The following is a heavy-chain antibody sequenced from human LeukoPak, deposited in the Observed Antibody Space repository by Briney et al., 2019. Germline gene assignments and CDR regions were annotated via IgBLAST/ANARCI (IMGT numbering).Heavy chain of an antibody. CDR1: GFTFDDYA. CDR3: AKSSAAAGTPEYFQH. Sequence: QAGGSLRLSCAASGFTFDDYAMHWVRHAPGKGLEWVSLISWDGGSTYYADSVKGRFTISRDNSKNSLYLQMNSLRAEDTALYYCAKSSAAAGTPEYFQHWGQGTLVTVSS. D-gene: IGHD6-13*01. CDR2: ISWDGGST. V-gene: IGHV3-43D*03. J-gene: IGHJ1*01.